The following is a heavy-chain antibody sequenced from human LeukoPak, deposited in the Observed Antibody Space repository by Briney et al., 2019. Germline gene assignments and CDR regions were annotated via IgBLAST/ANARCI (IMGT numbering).Heavy chain of an antibody. V-gene: IGHV4-4*07. Sequence: SETLSLTCTVSGGSISSYYWSWIRQPAGKGLEWIGRIHTTGSTNYNPSLKSRVTMSVDTSKNQFSLKLSSVTAADTAVYYCARDQYYYDSSGYQNFDYWGPGTLVTVSS. J-gene: IGHJ4*02. CDR2: IHTTGST. CDR3: ARDQYYYDSSGYQNFDY. CDR1: GGSISSYY. D-gene: IGHD3-22*01.